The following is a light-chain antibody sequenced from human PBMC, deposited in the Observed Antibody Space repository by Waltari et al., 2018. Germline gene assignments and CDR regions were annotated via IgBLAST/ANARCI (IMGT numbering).Light chain of an antibody. CDR1: QSVLSSSNNKNY. CDR3: QQYYSTPDT. CDR2: WAS. V-gene: IGKV4-1*01. Sequence: DIVMTQSPDSLAVSLGERATIHCKPSQSVLSSSNNKNYLAWYQQKPGQPPKLLIYWASTRESGVPDRFSGSGSGTDFTLTISSLQAEDVAVYYCQQYYSTPDTFGPGTKVDIK. J-gene: IGKJ3*01.